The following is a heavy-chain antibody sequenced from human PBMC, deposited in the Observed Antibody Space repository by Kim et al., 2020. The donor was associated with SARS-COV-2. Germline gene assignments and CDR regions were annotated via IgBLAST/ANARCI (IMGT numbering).Heavy chain of an antibody. V-gene: IGHV3-15*01. CDR2: IKSATDGGTT. CDR1: GLNFTNSW. J-gene: IGHJ1*01. D-gene: IGHD3-10*01. Sequence: GGSLRLSCVVSGLNFTNSWMTWVRQAPGGGLEWVGRIKSATDGGTTDYAAPVTGRFTISRDDSKGTLYLQMNGLKTEDTGVYYCTTHTSGNWGQGTLVTVSS. CDR3: TTHTSGN.